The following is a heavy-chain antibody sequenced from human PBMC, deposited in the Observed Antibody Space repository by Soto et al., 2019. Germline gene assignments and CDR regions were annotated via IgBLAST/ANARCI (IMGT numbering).Heavy chain of an antibody. V-gene: IGHV3-74*01. D-gene: IGHD3-10*01. J-gene: IGHJ4*02. Sequence: EVQLVESGGGLVQPGGSLRLSCAGSGLTLSRYWMHWVRQGPGKGLVWGSRINSDGGTTTYADSVKGRFTISRDNAKNTVDLQMNSLRAEDTAVYYCLAGETNYFDFWGQGTLVTVSS. CDR2: INSDGGTT. CDR3: LAGETNYFDF. CDR1: GLTLSRYW.